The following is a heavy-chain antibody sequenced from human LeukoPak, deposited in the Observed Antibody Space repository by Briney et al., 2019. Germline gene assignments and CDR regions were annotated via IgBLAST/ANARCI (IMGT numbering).Heavy chain of an antibody. CDR1: GGSVNSGGYS. V-gene: IGHV4-61*08. CDR2: IYYSGST. Sequence: SETLSLTCTVSGGSVNSGGYSWSCIRQPPGKGLEWIGYIYYSGSTNYNPSLKSRVTISVDTSKNQFSLKLSSVTAADTAVYLCARDLPYYDSTGYFYPRGGFDIWGQGTLVTVSS. D-gene: IGHD3-22*01. CDR3: ARDLPYYDSTGYFYPRGGFDI. J-gene: IGHJ3*02.